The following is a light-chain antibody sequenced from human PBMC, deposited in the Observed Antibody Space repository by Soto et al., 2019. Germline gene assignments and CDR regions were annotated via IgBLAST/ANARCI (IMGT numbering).Light chain of an antibody. CDR3: SSYTNINTRACV. Sequence: QSVLTQPASVSGSPGQSITISCTGTSGDIGSYNRVSWYQQHPGKAPKLIIYEVTDRPSGVSNRFSGSKSGNTASLTISGLKAEDEAEYYCSSYTNINTRACVFGPGTKV. CDR2: EVT. J-gene: IGLJ1*01. V-gene: IGLV2-14*01. CDR1: SGDIGSYNR.